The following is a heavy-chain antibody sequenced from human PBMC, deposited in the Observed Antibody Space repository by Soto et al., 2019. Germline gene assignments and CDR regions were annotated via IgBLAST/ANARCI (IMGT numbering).Heavy chain of an antibody. CDR3: ARAMSSRENWFDP. CDR2: IYYTETT. V-gene: IGHV4-39*02. Sequence: PSETLSLTCTVSGGSISSTNYYWGWIRQPPGRGLEWIGSIYYTETTYYNPSLKSRVTISVDTSKNHFSLKLTSVTAADTAVYYCARAMSSRENWFDPWGQGTLVTVPQ. J-gene: IGHJ5*02. CDR1: GGSISSTNYY. D-gene: IGHD3-22*01.